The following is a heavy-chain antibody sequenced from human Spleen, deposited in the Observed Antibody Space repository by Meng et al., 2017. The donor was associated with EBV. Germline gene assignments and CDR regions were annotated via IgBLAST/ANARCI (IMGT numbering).Heavy chain of an antibody. V-gene: IGHV3-74*01. CDR3: VRDADTSWGDL. CDR1: EFTFSSYW. Sequence: VHLVGSGGGSLQPGGSRRLSCAASEFTFSSYWMHWVRQAPGKGLVWVSRINSDGSSTSYADSVKGRFSISRDNAKNSVYLQMTSLRADDTAVYYCVRDADTSWGDLWGQGSMVTVSS. J-gene: IGHJ5*02. CDR2: INSDGSST. D-gene: IGHD3-16*01.